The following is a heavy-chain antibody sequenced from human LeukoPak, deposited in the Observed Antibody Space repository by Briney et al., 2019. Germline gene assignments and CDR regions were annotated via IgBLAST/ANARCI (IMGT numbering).Heavy chain of an antibody. J-gene: IGHJ4*02. CDR3: AREERKGSSSYYFDY. D-gene: IGHD6-6*01. V-gene: IGHV1-69*13. CDR2: IIPIFGTA. Sequence: GASVKVSCKASGYTFTSYGISWVRQAPGQGLEWMGGIIPIFGTANYAQKFQGRVTITADESTSTAYMELSSLRSEDTAVYYCAREERKGSSSYYFDYWGQGTLVTVSS. CDR1: GYTFTSYG.